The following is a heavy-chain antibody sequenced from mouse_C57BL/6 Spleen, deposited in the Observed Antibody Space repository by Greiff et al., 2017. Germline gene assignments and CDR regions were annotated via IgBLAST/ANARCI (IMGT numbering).Heavy chain of an antibody. CDR3: ARPYSNSNFDY. V-gene: IGHV1-7*01. D-gene: IGHD2-5*01. Sequence: QVHVKQSGAELAKPGASVKLSCKASGYTFTSYWMHWVKQRPGQGLEWIGYINPSSGYTKYNQKFKDKATLTADKSSSTAYMQLSSLTYEDSAVYYCARPYSNSNFDYWGQGTTLTVSS. J-gene: IGHJ2*01. CDR2: INPSSGYT. CDR1: GYTFTSYW.